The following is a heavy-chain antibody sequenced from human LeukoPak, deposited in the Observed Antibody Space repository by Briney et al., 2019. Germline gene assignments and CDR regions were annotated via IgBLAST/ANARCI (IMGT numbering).Heavy chain of an antibody. Sequence: GGSLRLSCAASGCTFRDYWMHWVRQVPGKGLLWVSHINSDGSITDYADSVKGRFTISRDNARNTLYLQMNSLRAEDTAVYYCARLAGAGLPPSDDWGQGTLVTVSS. CDR1: GCTFRDYW. J-gene: IGHJ4*02. V-gene: IGHV3-74*01. D-gene: IGHD6-13*01. CDR3: ARLAGAGLPPSDD. CDR2: INSDGSIT.